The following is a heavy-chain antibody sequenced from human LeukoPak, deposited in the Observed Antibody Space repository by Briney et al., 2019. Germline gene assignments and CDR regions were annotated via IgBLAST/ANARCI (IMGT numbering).Heavy chain of an antibody. CDR3: ARDSALAQAVMFDY. J-gene: IGHJ4*02. V-gene: IGHV4-34*01. D-gene: IGHD6-19*01. CDR2: INHSGSA. Sequence: SETLSLTCAVSGGSFSGYYWSWIRKPPGKGLEWIGEINHSGSANYNPSLERRVTISINTYKNQFSLKLNSVTAADTAVYYCARDSALAQAVMFDYWGQGTLVTVSS. CDR1: GGSFSGYY.